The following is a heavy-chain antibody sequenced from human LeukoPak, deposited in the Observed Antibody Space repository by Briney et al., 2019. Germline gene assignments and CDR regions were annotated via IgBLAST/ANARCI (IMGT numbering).Heavy chain of an antibody. CDR3: AKVQEMDTILPPFHY. CDR2: ISGSGGST. Sequence: GGSLRLSCAASGFTFSSYAMSWVREAPGKGLEWVSAISGSGGSTYYADSVKGRFTISRDNSKNTLYLQMNSLRAEDTAVYYCAKVQEMDTILPPFHYWGQGTLVTVSS. D-gene: IGHD5-24*01. V-gene: IGHV3-23*01. CDR1: GFTFSSYA. J-gene: IGHJ4*02.